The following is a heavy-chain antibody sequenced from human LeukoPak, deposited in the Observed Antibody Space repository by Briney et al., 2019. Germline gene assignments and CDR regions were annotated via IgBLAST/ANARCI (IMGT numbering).Heavy chain of an antibody. D-gene: IGHD5-12*01. CDR1: GFTFNTYA. CDR3: ARSTLAWIFDY. V-gene: IGHV3-30-3*01. CDR2: MSYDGSNK. Sequence: GGSLRLSCAASGFTFNTYAMHWVRQAPGKGLEWVAVMSYDGSNKFYADSVKGRFTISRDNSKNTLYLQMNSLRAEDTAVYYCARSTLAWIFDYWGQGTLVTVSS. J-gene: IGHJ4*02.